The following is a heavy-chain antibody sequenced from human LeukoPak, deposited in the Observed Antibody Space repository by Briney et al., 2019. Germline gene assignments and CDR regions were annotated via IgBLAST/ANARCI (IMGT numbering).Heavy chain of an antibody. CDR1: GYTFTGYY. J-gene: IGHJ6*03. CDR3: AREIVVVPDAILAGPYYYYMDV. CDR2: INPNSGGT. V-gene: IGHV1-2*02. D-gene: IGHD2-2*01. Sequence: ASVKVSCKASGYTFTGYYMHWVRQAPGQGLEWMGWINPNSGGTNYAQKFQGRVTMTRDTSISTAYMELSRLRSDDTAVYYCAREIVVVPDAILAGPYYYYMDVWGKGTTVTVSS.